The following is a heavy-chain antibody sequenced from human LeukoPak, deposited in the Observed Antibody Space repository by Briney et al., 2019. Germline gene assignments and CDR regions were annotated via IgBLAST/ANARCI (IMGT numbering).Heavy chain of an antibody. V-gene: IGHV4-34*01. J-gene: IGHJ6*03. Sequence: SETLSLTCAVYCGSFSGYYWSWIRQPPGKGLEWIGKINHSGSTNYTPSLKSRVTISVDTSKNQFSLKLSSVTAADTPVYYCASSTASSYYYYYMDVWGKGTTVTVSS. CDR3: ASSTASSYYYYYMDV. CDR2: INHSGST. D-gene: IGHD5-18*01. CDR1: CGSFSGYY.